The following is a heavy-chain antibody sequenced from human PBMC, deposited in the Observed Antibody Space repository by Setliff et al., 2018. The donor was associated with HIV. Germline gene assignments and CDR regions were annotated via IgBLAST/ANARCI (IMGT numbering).Heavy chain of an antibody. Sequence: SETLSLTCSVSGVSINRTDHYWGWIRQSPGKSLEWIGSASQSGSTYYNPSPKSRITISVDRSKNLFSLKLISVTAADQGVYYCARCPSNHMTEAGKKTIYYHYMDVWGKGTTVTVSS. CDR2: ASQSGST. CDR3: ARCPSNHMTEAGKKTIYYHYMDV. J-gene: IGHJ6*03. CDR1: GVSINRTDHY. D-gene: IGHD6-13*01. V-gene: IGHV4-39*01.